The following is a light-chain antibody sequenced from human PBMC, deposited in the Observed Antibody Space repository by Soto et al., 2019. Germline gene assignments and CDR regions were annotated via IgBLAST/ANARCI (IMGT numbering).Light chain of an antibody. CDR1: SSDVGGYNY. V-gene: IGLV2-11*01. CDR2: DVS. J-gene: IGLJ1*01. Sequence: QSALTQPRSVSGSPGQSVTISCTGTSSDVGGYNYVSWYQQHPGKAPKVMIYDVSKRPSGVPDRFSGSKSGNTASLPISGRQAEDEAADYCCPYAGSRMYVFGTGTKLTVL. CDR3: CPYAGSRMYV.